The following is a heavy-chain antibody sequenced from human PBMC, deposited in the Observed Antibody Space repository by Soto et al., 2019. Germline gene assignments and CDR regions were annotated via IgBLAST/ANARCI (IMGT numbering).Heavy chain of an antibody. J-gene: IGHJ4*02. V-gene: IGHV4-34*01. CDR1: GGSFSGYY. CDR2: INHSGST. D-gene: IGHD3-3*01. CDR3: ARDFAYFDS. Sequence: PSETLSLTCAVYGGSFSGYYWSWIRQPPGKGLEWIGEINHSGSTSYNPSLKSRVSISMDTSKNQFSLNLDSVTAVDTAVYFCARDFAYFDSWGQGTLVTVSS.